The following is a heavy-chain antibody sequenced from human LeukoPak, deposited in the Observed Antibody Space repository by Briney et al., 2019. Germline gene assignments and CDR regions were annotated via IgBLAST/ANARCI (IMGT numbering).Heavy chain of an antibody. CDR2: IRYDGSNK. Sequence: PGGSLRLSCAASGFTFSSYGMHWVRQAPGKGLEWVAFIRYDGSNKYYADSVKGRFTISRDNSKNTLYLQMNSLRAEDTAVYYCAKSDWGYCSSTSCYYFDYWGQGTLVTVSS. D-gene: IGHD2-2*01. CDR3: AKSDWGYCSSTSCYYFDY. J-gene: IGHJ4*02. V-gene: IGHV3-30*02. CDR1: GFTFSSYG.